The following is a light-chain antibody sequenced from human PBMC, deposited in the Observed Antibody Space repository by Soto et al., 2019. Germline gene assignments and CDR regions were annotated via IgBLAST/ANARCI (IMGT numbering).Light chain of an antibody. J-gene: IGKJ1*01. V-gene: IGKV3-20*01. Sequence: EIVLTQSPGTLSLSPGGRAALSCRASQSISADYLVWYQQKPGQAPRLLIYGGSSRATGIPDRFSGSGSGTDFTLTISSLQPDDFATYYCQQYNSYWTFGQGTKVEIK. CDR3: QQYNSYWT. CDR1: QSISADY. CDR2: GGS.